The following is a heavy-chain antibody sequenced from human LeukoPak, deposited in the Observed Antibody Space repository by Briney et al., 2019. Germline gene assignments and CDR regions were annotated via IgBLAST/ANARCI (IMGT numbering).Heavy chain of an antibody. CDR3: ASIQWLATYYFDY. Sequence: SETLSLICTVSGGSISSSSYYWGWIRQPPGKGLEWIGSIYYSGSTYYNPSLKSRVTISVDTSKNQFSLKLSSVTAADTAVYYCASIQWLATYYFDYWGQGTLVTVSS. V-gene: IGHV4-39*07. CDR2: IYYSGST. J-gene: IGHJ4*02. D-gene: IGHD6-19*01. CDR1: GGSISSSSYY.